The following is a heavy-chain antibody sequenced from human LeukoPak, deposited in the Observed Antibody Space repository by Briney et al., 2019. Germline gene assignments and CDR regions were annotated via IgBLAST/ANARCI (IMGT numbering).Heavy chain of an antibody. V-gene: IGHV1-2*06. J-gene: IGHJ4*02. CDR3: ARADAPGGAAGFFNY. D-gene: IGHD2-21*01. CDR2: INPNSGGT. CDR1: GYTFTGYY. Sequence: ASVKVSCKASGYTFTGYYMHWVRQAPGQGLEWMGRINPNSGGTNYAQKFQGRVTMTRDTSISTAYMELSRLRSDDTAVYYCARADAPGGAAGFFNYWGQGTLVTVPS.